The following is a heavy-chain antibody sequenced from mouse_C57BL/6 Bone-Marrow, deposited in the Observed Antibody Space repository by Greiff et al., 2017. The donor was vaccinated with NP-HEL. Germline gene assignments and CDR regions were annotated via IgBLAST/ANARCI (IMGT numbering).Heavy chain of an antibody. Sequence: QVQLQQSGAELVKPGASVKLSCKASGYTFTEYTIHWVKQRSGQGLEWIGWFYPGSGSIRYNEKFKDKATLTADKSSSTVYMELSRLTSEDSAVYFCARHEGKDSPYDYDASWFAYWGQGTLVTVSA. J-gene: IGHJ3*01. CDR1: GYTFTEYT. CDR2: FYPGSGSI. D-gene: IGHD2-4*01. V-gene: IGHV1-62-2*01. CDR3: ARHEGKDSPYDYDASWFAY.